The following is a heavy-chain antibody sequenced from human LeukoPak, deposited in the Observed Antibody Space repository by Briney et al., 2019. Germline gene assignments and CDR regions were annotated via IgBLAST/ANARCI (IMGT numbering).Heavy chain of an antibody. J-gene: IGHJ4*02. Sequence: SETLSLTCTVSGGSISSYYWSWIRQPPGKGLEWIGYIYYSGSTNYNPSLKSRVTISVDTSKNQFSLKLSSVTAADTAVYYCSGSYSSSSTVVFYFDYWGQGTLVTVSS. D-gene: IGHD6-6*01. CDR1: GGSISSYY. V-gene: IGHV4-59*01. CDR3: SGSYSSSSTVVFYFDY. CDR2: IYYSGST.